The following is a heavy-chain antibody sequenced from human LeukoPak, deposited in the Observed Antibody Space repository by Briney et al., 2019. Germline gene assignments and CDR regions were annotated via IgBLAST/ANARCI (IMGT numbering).Heavy chain of an antibody. J-gene: IGHJ4*02. D-gene: IGHD6-19*01. CDR1: GFSFRSYW. V-gene: IGHV3-7*03. CDR2: IESDGSEK. CDR3: AGGMGWVSDY. Sequence: GGSLRLSCAASGFSFRSYWMSWVRQAPGKGLEWVANIESDGSEKNYADSVKGRFTISRDNAKNSQYLQMDSLRAEDTAVYYCAGGMGWVSDYWGQGTLVTVSS.